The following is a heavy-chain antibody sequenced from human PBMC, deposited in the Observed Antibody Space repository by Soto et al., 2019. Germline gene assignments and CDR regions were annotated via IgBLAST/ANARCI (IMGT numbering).Heavy chain of an antibody. J-gene: IGHJ6*03. CDR2: ISNTAITD. CDR3: ARDFHQMLSHKHYEYYLDV. Sequence: QVQLVESGGDLVKPGGSLRLSCVASGFSFSDYSMTWMRQAPGGGLDFVAFISNTAITDYYADSVKGRFTISRDNARNSVYLQMDSLRAEDAAVYYCARDFHQMLSHKHYEYYLDVSGTGTTVTVS. CDR1: GFSFSDYS. V-gene: IGHV3-11*01. D-gene: IGHD2-2*01.